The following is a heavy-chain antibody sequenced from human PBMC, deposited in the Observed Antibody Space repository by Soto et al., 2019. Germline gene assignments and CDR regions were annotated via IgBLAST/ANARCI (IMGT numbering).Heavy chain of an antibody. D-gene: IGHD3-10*01. V-gene: IGHV3-23*01. J-gene: IGHJ6*02. CDR2: VSAGGDMT. Sequence: DVQLLESGGHLVQPGGSLRLSCAASGFTFSSYAMSWVRQAPGKVLEWVSSVSAGGDMTYYSDSVKGRFTSSSDNSNNALFLQMNSLRIEDTALYYCARGDRGGSGSPASYYYSGLDVWGQGATVTVS. CDR3: ARGDRGGSGSPASYYYSGLDV. CDR1: GFTFSSYA.